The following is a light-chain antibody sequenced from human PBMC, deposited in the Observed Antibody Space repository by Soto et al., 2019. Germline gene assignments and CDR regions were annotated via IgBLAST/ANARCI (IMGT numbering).Light chain of an antibody. V-gene: IGKV3D-15*01. CDR1: QSISSN. CDR3: QQYHDWPPLT. CDR2: DAT. Sequence: DIVMTQSPATLSESPGERVTLSCRASQSISSNLAWYQQKPGQPPRLLIYDATSRATGIPSRFSGSGSGTDFTLTIISLQSEDFAVYFCQQYHDWPPLTGGGGTKVEIK. J-gene: IGKJ4*01.